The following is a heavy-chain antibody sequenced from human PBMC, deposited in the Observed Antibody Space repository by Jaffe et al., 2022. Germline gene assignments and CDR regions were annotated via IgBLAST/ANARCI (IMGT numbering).Heavy chain of an antibody. V-gene: IGHV1-69*01. CDR3: ARSNVLRYFDWTPMGYYYYYMDV. CDR1: GGTFSSYA. Sequence: QVQLVQSGAEVKKPGSSVKVSCKASGGTFSSYAISWVRQAPGQGLEWMGGIIPIFGTANYAQKFQGRVTITADESTSTAYMELSSLRSEDTAVYYCARSNVLRYFDWTPMGYYYYYMDVWGKGTTVTVSS. J-gene: IGHJ6*03. CDR2: IIPIFGTA. D-gene: IGHD3-9*01.